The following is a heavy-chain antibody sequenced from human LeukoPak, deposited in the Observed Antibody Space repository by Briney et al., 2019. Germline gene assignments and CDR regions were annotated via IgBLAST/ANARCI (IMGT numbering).Heavy chain of an antibody. V-gene: IGHV3-21*04. CDR2: ISSSSSYI. D-gene: IGHD6-13*01. J-gene: IGHJ5*01. CDR3: AKNGIAGLGDNWFDS. CDR1: GFTFSSYS. Sequence: GGSLRLSCAASGFTFSSYSMNWVRQAPGKGLEWVSSISSSSSYIYYADSVKGRFTISRDNSKNTLFLQVNSLRAEDTAVYYCAKNGIAGLGDNWFDSWGHGTLVTVSS.